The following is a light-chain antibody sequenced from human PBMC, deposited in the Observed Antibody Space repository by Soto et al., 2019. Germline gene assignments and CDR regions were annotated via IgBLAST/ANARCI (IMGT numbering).Light chain of an antibody. CDR1: QSISSY. CDR2: AAS. CDR3: QQYKSYWT. Sequence: DIQMTQSPSSLSASAGDRVTITCRASQSISSYLNWYQQKPGKAPKLLIYAASSLQSGVPSRFSGSGSGTEFTLTINSLQPDDFATYYCQQYKSYWTFGQGTKVDNK. V-gene: IGKV1-39*01. J-gene: IGKJ1*01.